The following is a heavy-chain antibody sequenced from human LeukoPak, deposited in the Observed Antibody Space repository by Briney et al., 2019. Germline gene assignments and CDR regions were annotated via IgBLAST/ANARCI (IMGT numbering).Heavy chain of an antibody. Sequence: ASVKVSCKASGYTFTSYGISWVRQAPGQGLEWMGWISAYNGNTNYAQKLQGRVTMTRNTSISTAYMELSSLRSEDTAVYYCARGLLPLGAYNWSDPWGQGTLVTVSS. CDR3: ARGLLPLGAYNWSDP. D-gene: IGHD3-16*01. CDR1: GYTFTSYG. CDR2: ISAYNGNT. J-gene: IGHJ5*02. V-gene: IGHV1-18*01.